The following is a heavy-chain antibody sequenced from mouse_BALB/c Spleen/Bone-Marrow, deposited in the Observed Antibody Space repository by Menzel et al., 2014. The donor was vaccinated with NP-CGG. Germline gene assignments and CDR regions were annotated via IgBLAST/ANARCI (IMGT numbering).Heavy chain of an antibody. V-gene: IGHV5-12*03. J-gene: IGHJ4*01. CDR2: ISNGGGNT. D-gene: IGHD2-2*01. Sequence: DVLLVESGGGLVKPGGSLKLSCAASGFTFSNYYMYWVRQTPEKRLEWVASISNGGGNTYYPDTLKGRFTISRDNAKNTLYLEMGSLRFEDTAMYYCAREGLRGRADMDYEEQGTSVTVSS. CDR3: AREGLRGRADMDY. CDR1: GFTFSNYY.